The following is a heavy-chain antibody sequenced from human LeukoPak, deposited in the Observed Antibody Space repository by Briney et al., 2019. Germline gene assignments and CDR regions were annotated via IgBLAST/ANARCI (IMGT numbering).Heavy chain of an antibody. D-gene: IGHD2-21*02. CDR2: IRDSGTT. CDR1: GFPFITYP. V-gene: IGHV3-48*01. J-gene: IGHJ4*02. Sequence: GGSLDLSCAASGFPFITYPMNGVGRAPGKGLEGISHIRDSGTTDYTDAVKGGVTISIDNAKNSLYLQLSSLRAEDTAVYYCARDHDFAFDNWGQGTLVTVS. CDR3: ARDHDFAFDN.